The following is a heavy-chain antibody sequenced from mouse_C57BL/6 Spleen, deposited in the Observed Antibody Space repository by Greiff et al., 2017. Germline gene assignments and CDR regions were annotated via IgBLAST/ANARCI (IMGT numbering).Heavy chain of an antibody. J-gene: IGHJ2*01. CDR1: GYTFTSYW. Sequence: QVQLKQSGAELVKPGASVKMSCKASGYTFTSYWITWVKQRPGQGLEWIGDIYPGSGSTNYNEKFKSKATLTVDTSSSTAYMQLSSLTSEDSAVYYCARYDDGDFDYWGQGTTLTVSS. D-gene: IGHD2-4*01. V-gene: IGHV1-55*01. CDR3: ARYDDGDFDY. CDR2: IYPGSGST.